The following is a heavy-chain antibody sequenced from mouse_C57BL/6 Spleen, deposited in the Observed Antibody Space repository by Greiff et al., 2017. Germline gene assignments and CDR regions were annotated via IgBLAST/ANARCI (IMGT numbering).Heavy chain of an antibody. D-gene: IGHD1-1*01. CDR1: GYTFTDYN. CDR3: ASPPHYGSRPYWYCDV. Sequence: VQLQQSGPELVKPGASVKMSCKASGYTFTDYNMHWVKQSHGKSLEWIGYINPNNGGTSYNQKFKGKATLTVNKSSSTAYMELRSLTSEDSAVYYCASPPHYGSRPYWYCDVWGTGATVTVSS. CDR2: INPNNGGT. V-gene: IGHV1-22*01. J-gene: IGHJ1*03.